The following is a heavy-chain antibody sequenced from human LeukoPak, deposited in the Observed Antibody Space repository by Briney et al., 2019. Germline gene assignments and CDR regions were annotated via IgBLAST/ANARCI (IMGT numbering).Heavy chain of an antibody. CDR2: IYYSGYT. D-gene: IGHD3-10*02. CDR3: GRGGRNLCSSIDH. Sequence: PSETLSLTCTVSGDSISSGVYFWTWIRQPPGKGLEWIGYIYYSGYTYYNPSLKSRLSMSIDTSKNCFSLKLSSVTAADTAVYYCGRGGRNLCSSIDHWGQGTLVTVAS. J-gene: IGHJ4*02. V-gene: IGHV4-31*03. CDR1: GDSISSGVYF.